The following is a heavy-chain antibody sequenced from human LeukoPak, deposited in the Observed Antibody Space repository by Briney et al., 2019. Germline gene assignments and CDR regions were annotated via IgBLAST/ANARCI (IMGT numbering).Heavy chain of an antibody. CDR1: GFTFSSYS. V-gene: IGHV3-21*01. Sequence: GGSLRLSCAASGFTFSSYSMDWVRQAPGKGLEWVSSISSSSSYIYYADSVKGRFTISRDNAKNSLYLQMNSLRAEDTAVYYCARGGITMIVVVDWGQGTLVTVSS. CDR2: ISSSSSYI. CDR3: ARGGITMIVVVD. D-gene: IGHD3-22*01. J-gene: IGHJ4*02.